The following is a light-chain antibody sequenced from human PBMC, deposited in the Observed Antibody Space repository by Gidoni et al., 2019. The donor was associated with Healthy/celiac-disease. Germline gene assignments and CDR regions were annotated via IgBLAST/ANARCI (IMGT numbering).Light chain of an antibody. V-gene: IGLV1-47*01. Sequence: QSVLTQPPSASGTPGQRDTISCSGSSSNIGSNYVYWYQQLPGTAPKLLIYRNNQRPSGVPDRFSGSKSGTSASLAISGLRSEDEADYYCAAWDDSLSGLHVVFGGGTKLTVL. CDR1: SSNIGSNY. J-gene: IGLJ2*01. CDR2: RNN. CDR3: AAWDDSLSGLHVV.